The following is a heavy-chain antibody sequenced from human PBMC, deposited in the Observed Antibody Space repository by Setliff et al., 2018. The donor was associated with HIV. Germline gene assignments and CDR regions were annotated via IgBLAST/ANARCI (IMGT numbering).Heavy chain of an antibody. J-gene: IGHJ4*02. D-gene: IGHD5-18*01. Sequence: PGGSLRLSCAASGFSFSDSHMTWIRQAPGKGLEWVSYISTTSSNTNYADFVKGRFTIARDDTKNTVSLQMTNLEPGDTAMYYCAKGGYGGAYYVAGYWGQGTKVTVSS. CDR2: ISTTSSNT. CDR1: GFSFSDSH. CDR3: AKGGYGGAYYVAGY. V-gene: IGHV3-11*05.